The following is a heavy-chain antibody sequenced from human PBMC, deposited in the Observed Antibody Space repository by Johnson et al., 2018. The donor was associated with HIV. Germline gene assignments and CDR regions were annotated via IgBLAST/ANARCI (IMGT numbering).Heavy chain of an antibody. V-gene: IGHV3-20*04. CDR2: INWNGGST. CDR3: AKAGPREYSSSLDAFDI. J-gene: IGHJ3*02. Sequence: VQLVESGGGVVRPGGSLRLSCAAAGFTFDDYGMSWVRQAPGTGLEWVSGINWNGGSTGYADSVKGRFTISRDNAKNTLYLQMNSLRAEDTALYYCAKAGPREYSSSLDAFDIWGQGTMVTVSS. D-gene: IGHD6-6*01. CDR1: GFTFDDYG.